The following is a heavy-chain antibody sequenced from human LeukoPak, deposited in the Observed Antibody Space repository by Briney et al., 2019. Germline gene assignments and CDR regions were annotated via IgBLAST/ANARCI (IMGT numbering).Heavy chain of an antibody. V-gene: IGHV3-23*01. J-gene: IGHJ4*02. CDR3: AKNSGYSGSHYANY. Sequence: GGSLRLSCAASGFTFSSYAMSWVRQAPGKGLEWVSAISGSGGSTYYADSVKGRFTISRDNSKNMLYLQMNSLRAEDTAVYYCAKNSGYSGSHYANYWGQGTLVTVSS. CDR2: ISGSGGST. D-gene: IGHD1-26*01. CDR1: GFTFSSYA.